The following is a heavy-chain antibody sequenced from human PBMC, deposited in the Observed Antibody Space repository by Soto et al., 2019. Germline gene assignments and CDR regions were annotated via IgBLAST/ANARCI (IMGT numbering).Heavy chain of an antibody. V-gene: IGHV4-39*01. CDR1: GGSVSSRSYL. CDR2: IYYNGST. Sequence: QVQVQESGPGLVKPSDTLSLTCTVSGGSVSSRSYLRGWIRQPPGKGLEWIGTIYYNGSTYYNPSLKSRVTLSVDTSKNQFSLKLTSVTASDTALYYCARQRVIPATPTNWFDPWGQGTLVTVSS. J-gene: IGHJ5*02. CDR3: ARQRVIPATPTNWFDP. D-gene: IGHD2-15*01.